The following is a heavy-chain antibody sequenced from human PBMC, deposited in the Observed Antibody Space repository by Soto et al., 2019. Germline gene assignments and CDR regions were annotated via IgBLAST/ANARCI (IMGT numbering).Heavy chain of an antibody. CDR2: IIPMFETT. CDR1: GGPLSRFT. J-gene: IGHJ4*02. CDR3: VTGQGGDGRYYAFDY. D-gene: IGHD3-10*01. Sequence: QVQLVQSGAEVKKPGSSVKVSCKTSGGPLSRFTISWVRQAPGQGLEWMGGIIPMFETTDYAQKFQDRVMITADESTSTAYVELRSLKSEDTAVYYCVTGQGGDGRYYAFDYWGQGALVTVSS. V-gene: IGHV1-69*01.